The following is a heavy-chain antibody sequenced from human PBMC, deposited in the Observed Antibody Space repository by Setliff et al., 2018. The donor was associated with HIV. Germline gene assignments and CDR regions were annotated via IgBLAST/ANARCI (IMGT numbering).Heavy chain of an antibody. CDR2: INPSGGST. J-gene: IGHJ4*01. Sequence: ASVKVSCKASGYTFTSYYMHWVRQAPGQGLEWMGIINPSGGSTSYAQKFQGRVTMTRDTSTSTVYMELSSLRSEDTAVYYCAGLYGDYGGGYWGHGTLVTVSS. CDR1: GYTFTSYY. V-gene: IGHV1-46*01. CDR3: AGLYGDYGGGY. D-gene: IGHD4-17*01.